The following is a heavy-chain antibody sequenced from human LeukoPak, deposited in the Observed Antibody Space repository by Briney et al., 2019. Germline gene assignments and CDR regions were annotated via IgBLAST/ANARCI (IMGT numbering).Heavy chain of an antibody. J-gene: IGHJ3*02. D-gene: IGHD5-18*01. V-gene: IGHV3-7*01. CDR1: GFTFSNYW. CDR3: ARPKNKFVDTDAFDI. CDR2: IKEDGSEK. Sequence: PGGSLRLSCAASGFTFSNYWMNWVRQAPGKGLKWVANIKEDGSEKRYVDSVKGRFTISRDNAKNSVYLQMNSLRAEDTAVYYCARPKNKFVDTDAFDIWGQGTVVTVSP.